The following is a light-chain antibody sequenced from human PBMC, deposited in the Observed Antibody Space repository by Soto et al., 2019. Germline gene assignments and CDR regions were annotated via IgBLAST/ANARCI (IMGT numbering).Light chain of an antibody. Sequence: DIQMTQSPSTLSASVKDRVTITCRASQSIGTWLVWYQQKPGKAPKLLIYDASSLEGGVPSRFSGSGSGTEFTLTISSLQPVDFATYYCQQYNTYSPYTFGQGTKLEIK. CDR3: QQYNTYSPYT. J-gene: IGKJ2*01. CDR1: QSIGTW. V-gene: IGKV1-5*01. CDR2: DAS.